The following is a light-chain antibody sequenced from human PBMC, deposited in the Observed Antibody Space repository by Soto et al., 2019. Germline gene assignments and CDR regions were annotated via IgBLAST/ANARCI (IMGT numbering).Light chain of an antibody. V-gene: IGLV1-40*01. CDR2: GND. Sequence: QSVLTQPPSVSGAPGQRVTISCTGSSSNIGAGYDVHWYQHLPGAAPKVLIYGNDNRPSGVPDRFSGSTSGTSASLAITGLQADDEADYYCHSYDSSLSDYVFGGGTKLTVL. CDR3: HSYDSSLSDYV. CDR1: SSNIGAGYD. J-gene: IGLJ2*01.